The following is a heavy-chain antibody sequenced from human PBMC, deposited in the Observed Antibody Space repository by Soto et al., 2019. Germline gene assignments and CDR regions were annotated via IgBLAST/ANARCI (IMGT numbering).Heavy chain of an antibody. Sequence: SETLSLTGAVDGGSFSGYYGSWMRQPPGKGLEWMGEIKHSGSTNDNPARKSRVTIAVDTSKNQFSRKGRWVTPAHTAVYYCPSRRYYYGPGSYYNPHYWGQGTLVTVSS. D-gene: IGHD3-10*01. CDR3: PSRRYYYGPGSYYNPHY. CDR2: IKHSGST. V-gene: IGHV4-34*01. CDR1: GGSFSGYY. J-gene: IGHJ4*02.